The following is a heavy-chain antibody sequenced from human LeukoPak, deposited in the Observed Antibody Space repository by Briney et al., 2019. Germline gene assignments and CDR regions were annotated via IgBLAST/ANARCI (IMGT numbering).Heavy chain of an antibody. J-gene: IGHJ4*02. CDR3: AKDQDDRGYVYGYWDY. D-gene: IGHD5-18*01. Sequence: GGSLRLSCATSGFTLGRHAMSWVRQAPGKGLEWVSASSGTGRNTYYADSVKGRFTISRDNSKRKLYLQMNSLRVEDTAVYYCAKDQDDRGYVYGYWDYWGQGTVVTVSS. CDR2: SSGTGRNT. V-gene: IGHV3-23*01. CDR1: GFTLGRHA.